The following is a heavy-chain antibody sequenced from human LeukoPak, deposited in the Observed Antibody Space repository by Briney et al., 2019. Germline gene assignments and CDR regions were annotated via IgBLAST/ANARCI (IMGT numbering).Heavy chain of an antibody. D-gene: IGHD3/OR15-3a*01. CDR3: ARGGVFGPDNFDY. V-gene: IGHV4-59*12. Sequence: PSETLSLTCTVSGASISNYYWSWIRQPPGKGLEWIGFFYYSGSTNYNPSLKSRVTISVDTSKNQFSLKLSSVTAADTAVYYCARGGVFGPDNFDYWGQGTLVTVSS. CDR1: GASISNYY. J-gene: IGHJ4*02. CDR2: FYYSGST.